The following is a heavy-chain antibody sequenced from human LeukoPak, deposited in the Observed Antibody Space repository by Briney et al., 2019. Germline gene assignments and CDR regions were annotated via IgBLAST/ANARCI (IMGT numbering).Heavy chain of an antibody. CDR3: ARTYYYDSSGYYRY. Sequence: GGSLRLSCAASGFTFSSYGMHWVRQAPGKGLEWVAFIRYDGSNKYYADSVKGRFTISRDNSKNTLYLQMNSLRAEDTAVYYCARTYYYDSSGYYRYWGQGTLVTVSS. CDR2: IRYDGSNK. V-gene: IGHV3-30*02. CDR1: GFTFSSYG. D-gene: IGHD3-22*01. J-gene: IGHJ4*02.